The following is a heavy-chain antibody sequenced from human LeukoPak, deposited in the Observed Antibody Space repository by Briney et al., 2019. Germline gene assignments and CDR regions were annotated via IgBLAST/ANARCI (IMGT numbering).Heavy chain of an antibody. Sequence: GGSLRLSCAASGFTFSSYGMHWVRQAPGKGLEWVAVISHDGSNKYYADSVKGRFTISRDNSKNTLYLQMNSLRAEDTAVYYCAKDNGIAVAKYYFDYWGQGTLVTVPS. D-gene: IGHD6-19*01. CDR1: GFTFSSYG. J-gene: IGHJ4*02. V-gene: IGHV3-30*18. CDR3: AKDNGIAVAKYYFDY. CDR2: ISHDGSNK.